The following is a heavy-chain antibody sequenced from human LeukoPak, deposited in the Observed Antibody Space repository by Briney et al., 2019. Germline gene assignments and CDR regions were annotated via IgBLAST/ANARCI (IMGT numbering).Heavy chain of an antibody. CDR3: ARDMVEMTYRGDRYYYYYGMDV. Sequence: PSETLSLTCTVSGGSISSYYWSWIRQPPGKGLEWIGYIYYSGSTNYNPSLKSRVTISVDTSKNQFSLKLSSVTAADTAVYYCARDMVEMTYRGDRYYYYYGMDVWGQGTTVTVSS. V-gene: IGHV4-59*01. J-gene: IGHJ6*02. CDR2: IYYSGST. CDR1: GGSISSYY. D-gene: IGHD5-24*01.